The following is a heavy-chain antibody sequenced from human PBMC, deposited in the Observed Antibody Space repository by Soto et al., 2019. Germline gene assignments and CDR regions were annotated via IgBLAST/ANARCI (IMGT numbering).Heavy chain of an antibody. D-gene: IGHD5-12*01. CDR3: ATSYDSGFDP. V-gene: IGHV1-18*04. CDR1: GYAFSKYG. J-gene: IGHJ5*02. CDR2: IRPDTGDT. Sequence: QLQLVQSGAEVERPGASVRVSCKAYGYAFSKYGISWIRQAPGQGLEWMGWIRPDTGDTNYAQKFQGRVTMPTDTSSNTAYMEMRSLRSDDTAMYYCATSYDSGFDPWGQGTLVSVSS.